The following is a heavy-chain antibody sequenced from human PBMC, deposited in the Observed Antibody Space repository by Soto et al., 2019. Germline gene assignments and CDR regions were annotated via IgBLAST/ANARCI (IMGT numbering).Heavy chain of an antibody. Sequence: QVQLQQWRAGLLKPSETLSLTCAVYGGSFSGYYWSWIRQPPGKGLEWIGEINHSGSTNYNPSLRSRVPTSVDTSKNQFSMKVSSVTAADTAVYYCASNGDYGDFVFAYWGQGTLVTVSS. V-gene: IGHV4-34*01. CDR1: GGSFSGYY. CDR3: ASNGDYGDFVFAY. D-gene: IGHD4-17*01. CDR2: INHSGST. J-gene: IGHJ4*02.